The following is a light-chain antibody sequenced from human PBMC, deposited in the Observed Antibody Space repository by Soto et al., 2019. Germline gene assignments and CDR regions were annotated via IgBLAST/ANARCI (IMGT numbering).Light chain of an antibody. CDR1: QDISNN. Sequence: DIQMTQSPSSLSAIVGDRVTITCQASQDISNNLNWYQQKPGKAPKLLIYDASNLERGVPSRFSGSGSGTDSTFTISSLQPEDIATYYCQQYDNLLTWTFGQGTKVDIK. V-gene: IGKV1-33*01. CDR2: DAS. J-gene: IGKJ1*01. CDR3: QQYDNLLTWT.